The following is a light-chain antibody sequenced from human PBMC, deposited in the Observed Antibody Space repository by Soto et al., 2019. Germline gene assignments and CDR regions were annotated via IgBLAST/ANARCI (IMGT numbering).Light chain of an antibody. Sequence: EIVLTQSPGTLSLSPGERATLSCRASQSVSRYLAWYQQKPGQAPRLLIYDISSRATGIPDRFSGSGSGTDFTLSISRLEPEDFAVFYCQQYGSSLPWTFGQGTNVEIK. CDR3: QQYGSSLPWT. CDR2: DIS. J-gene: IGKJ1*01. V-gene: IGKV3-20*01. CDR1: QSVSRY.